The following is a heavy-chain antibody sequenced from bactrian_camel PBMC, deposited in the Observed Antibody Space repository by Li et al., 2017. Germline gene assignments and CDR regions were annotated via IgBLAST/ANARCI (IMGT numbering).Heavy chain of an antibody. J-gene: IGHJ4*01. CDR1: GYPSSRHC. Sequence: HVQLVESGGGSVQAGGSLRLSCAHSGYPSSRHCMGWFRQAPGKEREGVASLDSDGVTKYADSVKGRFTISRDNAKITLYLQMNSLEPEDTAIYTCAADWDPFVCTNLYGTKAFALWGQGTQVTVS. CDR2: LDSDGVT. CDR3: AADWDPFVCTNLYGTKAFAL. V-gene: IGHV3S53*01. D-gene: IGHD3*01.